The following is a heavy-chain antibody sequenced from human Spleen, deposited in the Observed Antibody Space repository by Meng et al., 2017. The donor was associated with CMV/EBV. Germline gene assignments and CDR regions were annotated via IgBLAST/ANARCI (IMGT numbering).Heavy chain of an antibody. CDR3: AKSIDNIGYLQYCLDY. D-gene: IGHD3-22*01. Sequence: GGSLRLSCEVSGFTFRIYGMHWVRQAPGKGLQWVAFIWYDGINEYYEDSVKGRFTISRDNSKDTMWLHMNSLKPEDTAVYFCAKSIDNIGYLQYCLDYWGQGTLVTVSS. J-gene: IGHJ4*02. CDR2: IWYDGINE. CDR1: GFTFRIYG. V-gene: IGHV3-30*02.